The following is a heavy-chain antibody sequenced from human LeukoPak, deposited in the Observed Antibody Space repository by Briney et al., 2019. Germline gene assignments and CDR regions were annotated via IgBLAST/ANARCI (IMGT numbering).Heavy chain of an antibody. CDR2: ISGSGGNT. D-gene: IGHD5-18*01. V-gene: IGHV3-23*01. J-gene: IGHJ3*02. Sequence: PGGSLRLSCAASGFTFSSYAMSWVRQAPGKGLEWASAISGSGGNTYYADSVKGRFTISRDNSKNTLYLQMNSLRAEDTAVYYRAKARGYSYGYAFDIWGQGTMVTVSS. CDR3: AKARGYSYGYAFDI. CDR1: GFTFSSYA.